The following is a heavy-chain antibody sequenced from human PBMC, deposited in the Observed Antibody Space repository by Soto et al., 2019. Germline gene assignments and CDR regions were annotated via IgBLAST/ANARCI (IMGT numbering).Heavy chain of an antibody. CDR1: GGSISSYY. J-gene: IGHJ3*02. CDR2: IYYSGST. V-gene: IGHV4-59*01. CDR3: ARGDPDLRGDAFDI. Sequence: QVQLQESGPGLVKPSETLSLTCTVSGGSISSYYWSWIRQPPGKGLEWIGYIYYSGSTKYNPSLESRVTISVDTSKNQFAVKVSCVSGADRAVYYCARGDPDLRGDAFDIWGQGTMVTVSS.